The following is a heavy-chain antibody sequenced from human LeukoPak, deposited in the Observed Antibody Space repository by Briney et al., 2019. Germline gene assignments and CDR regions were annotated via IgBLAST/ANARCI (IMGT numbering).Heavy chain of an antibody. Sequence: SETLSLTCTVSSGSISSSSYYWGWIRQPPGKGLEWIGSIYYSGSTYYNPSLKSRVTISVDTSKNQFSLTLSSVTAADTAVYYCARGGRSRWHAFDIWGQGTMVTVSS. CDR1: SGSISSSSYY. CDR2: IYYSGST. V-gene: IGHV4-39*01. D-gene: IGHD2-2*01. CDR3: ARGGRSRWHAFDI. J-gene: IGHJ3*02.